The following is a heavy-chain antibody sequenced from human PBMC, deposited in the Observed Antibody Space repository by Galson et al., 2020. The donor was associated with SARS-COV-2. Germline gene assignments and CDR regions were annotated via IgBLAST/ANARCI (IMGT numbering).Heavy chain of an antibody. Sequence: TGGSLRLSCAASGFSFSTFWMSWVRQAPGKGLEWVADIGQDGHGKYYVDSLRGRFTISRDNAENSLYLQMDSLRAEDTAVYYCASDNKLFCSNSDTFYWGIDYWGQGTLVTVAS. CDR3: ASDNKLFCSNSDTFYWGIDY. J-gene: IGHJ4*02. CDR1: GFSFSTFW. CDR2: IGQDGHGK. D-gene: IGHD2-8*01. V-gene: IGHV3-7*05.